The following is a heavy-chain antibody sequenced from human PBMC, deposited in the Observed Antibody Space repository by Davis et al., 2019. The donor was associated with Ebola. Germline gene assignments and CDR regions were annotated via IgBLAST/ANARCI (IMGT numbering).Heavy chain of an antibody. V-gene: IGHV4-59*01. CDR3: ARGFRSSWFDP. J-gene: IGHJ5*02. CDR2: IYYGGST. D-gene: IGHD6-13*01. CDR1: GGSISSYY. Sequence: MPSETLSLTCTVSGGSISSYYWSWIRQPPGKGLEWIGYIYYGGSTYYNPSLKSRVTISVDTSKNQFSLKLSSVTAADTAVYYCARGFRSSWFDPWGQGTLVTVSS.